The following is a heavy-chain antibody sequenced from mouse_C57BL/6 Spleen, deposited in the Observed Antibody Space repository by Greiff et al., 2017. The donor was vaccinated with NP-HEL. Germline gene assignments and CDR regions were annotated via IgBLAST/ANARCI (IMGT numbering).Heavy chain of an antibody. CDR1: GYSITSGYY. CDR3: ASSAGYFDV. CDR2: ISYDGSN. J-gene: IGHJ1*03. V-gene: IGHV3-6*01. D-gene: IGHD3-1*01. Sequence: EVQLVESGPGLVKPSQSLSLTCSVTGYSITSGYYWNWIRQFPGNKLEWMGYISYDGSNNYNPSLKNRISITRDTSKNQFFLKLNSVTTEDTATYYCASSAGYFDVWGTGTTVTVSS.